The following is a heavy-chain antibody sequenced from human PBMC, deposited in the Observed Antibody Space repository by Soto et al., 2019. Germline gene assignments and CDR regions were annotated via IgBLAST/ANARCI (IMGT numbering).Heavy chain of an antibody. V-gene: IGHV4-59*08. CDR3: ARGVLNYYYYMDV. CDR1: GGSISSYY. D-gene: IGHD3-10*01. CDR2: IYYSGST. J-gene: IGHJ6*03. Sequence: SETLSLTCTVSGGSISSYYWSWIRQPPGKGLEWIGYIYYSGSTNYNPSLKSRVTISVDTSKNQFSLKLSSVTAADTAVYYCARGVLNYYYYMDVWGKGTTVTVSS.